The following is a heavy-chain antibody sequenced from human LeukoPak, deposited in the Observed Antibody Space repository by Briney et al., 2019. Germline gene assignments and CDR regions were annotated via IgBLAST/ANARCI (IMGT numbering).Heavy chain of an antibody. CDR3: ARSSTVVTDYWYFDL. V-gene: IGHV4-31*03. CDR1: GGSISSGGYY. D-gene: IGHD4-23*01. Sequence: SQTLSLTCTVSGGSISSGGYYWSWIRQHPGKGLEWIGYIYYSGSTYYNPSLKSRVTISVDTSKNQFSLKLSSVTAADTAVYYCARSSTVVTDYWYFDLWGRGTLVTVSS. J-gene: IGHJ2*01. CDR2: IYYSGST.